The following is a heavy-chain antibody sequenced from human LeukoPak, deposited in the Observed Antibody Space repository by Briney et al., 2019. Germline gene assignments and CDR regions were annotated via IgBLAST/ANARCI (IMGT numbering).Heavy chain of an antibody. V-gene: IGHV3-7*01. CDR3: ARDGDFWSGYSLQFDP. J-gene: IGHJ5*02. CDR1: GFTFSSYW. D-gene: IGHD3-3*01. Sequence: PGGSLRLSCAASGFTFSSYWMSWVRQAPGKGLEWVANIKQDGSEKYYVDSVKGRFTISRVNAKNSLYLQMNSLRAEDTAVYYCARDGDFWSGYSLQFDPWGQGTLVTVSS. CDR2: IKQDGSEK.